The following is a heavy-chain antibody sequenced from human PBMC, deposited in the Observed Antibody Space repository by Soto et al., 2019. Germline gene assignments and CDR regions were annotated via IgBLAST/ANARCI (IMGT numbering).Heavy chain of an antibody. D-gene: IGHD2-8*02. CDR3: AHKSVSHLVT. CDR2: IFWDDDR. V-gene: IGHV2-5*02. J-gene: IGHJ5*02. CDR1: GFSLSTSGVG. Sequence: QITLKESGPTLVKPTQTLTLTCTFSGFSLSTSGVGVGWIRQPPGKALEWLALIFWDDDRRYSPSLKSRLTIXXDTSKNQVVLTMTNMDPVDTATYYCAHKSVSHLVTWGQGTLVTVSS.